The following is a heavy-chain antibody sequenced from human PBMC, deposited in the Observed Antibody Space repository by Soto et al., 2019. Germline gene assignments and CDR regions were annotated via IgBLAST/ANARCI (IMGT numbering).Heavy chain of an antibody. CDR3: ARDGGRHSGGIDY. V-gene: IGHV1-69*01. J-gene: IGHJ4*02. CDR1: GGSFNRHT. D-gene: IGHD1-26*01. Sequence: QVQLVQSGAEVRKPGSSVRVSCKASGGSFNRHTISWVRQAPGQGLEWMGGIIPIFGTANHAQKFQGRVTIIADESTSTVYMELSSLRSEDTAVYYCARDGGRHSGGIDYWGQGTLVTVSS. CDR2: IIPIFGTA.